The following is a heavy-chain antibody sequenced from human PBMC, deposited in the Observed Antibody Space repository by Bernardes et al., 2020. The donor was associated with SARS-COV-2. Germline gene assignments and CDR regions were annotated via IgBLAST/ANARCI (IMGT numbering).Heavy chain of an antibody. CDR1: GFTFRHYE. Sequence: GGSLSPSGAASGFTFRHYEINWVRPAPGKGLEWLAYINNDGDIIFYADSVRGRFTISRDNAKDSVILQMNSLRPDDTALYYCARECGGDGCYYGLDVWGQGTTVTVSS. CDR2: INNDGDII. D-gene: IGHD2-21*02. V-gene: IGHV3-48*03. J-gene: IGHJ6*02. CDR3: ARECGGDGCYYGLDV.